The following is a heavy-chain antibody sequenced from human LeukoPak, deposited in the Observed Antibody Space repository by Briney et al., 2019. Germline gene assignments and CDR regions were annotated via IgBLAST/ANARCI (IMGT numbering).Heavy chain of an antibody. Sequence: GGSLRLSCAASGLTFSSYGMHWVRQAPGKGLEWVAFIRYDGSNKYYADSVKGRFTISRDNSKNTLYLQMNSLRAEDTAVYYCAKDKRGYSGSYEGYFDYWGQGTLVTVSS. J-gene: IGHJ4*02. CDR2: IRYDGSNK. CDR3: AKDKRGYSGSYEGYFDY. CDR1: GLTFSSYG. V-gene: IGHV3-30*02. D-gene: IGHD1-26*01.